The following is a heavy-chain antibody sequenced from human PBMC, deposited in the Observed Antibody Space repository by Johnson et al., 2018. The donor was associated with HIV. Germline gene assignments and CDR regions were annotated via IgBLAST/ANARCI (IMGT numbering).Heavy chain of an antibody. CDR1: GFTFSNYA. D-gene: IGHD2-21*02. V-gene: IGHV3-30-3*01. Sequence: QVQLVESGGGVVQPGRSLRLSCVASGFTFSNYAMHWVRQAPGKGLEWVAVMSYDGTKEYYADSVKGRFTISRDNSKNTLYLQMNSLRAGDTAVYYCAREGGWHIVVVTTIEGAFDIWGQGTMVTVSS. CDR2: MSYDGTKE. J-gene: IGHJ3*02. CDR3: AREGGWHIVVVTTIEGAFDI.